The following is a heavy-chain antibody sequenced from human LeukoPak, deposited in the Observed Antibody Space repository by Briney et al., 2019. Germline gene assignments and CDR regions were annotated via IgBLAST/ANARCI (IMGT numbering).Heavy chain of an antibody. D-gene: IGHD6-13*01. Sequence: GGSLRLSCAASGFTFSSYWMSWVRQAPGKGLEWVANIKQDGSEKYYVDSVKGRFTISRENAKNTLYLQMNSLRAGDTAVYYCVREGVSSSWNNWYFDLWGRGTLVTVSS. CDR3: VREGVSSSWNNWYFDL. CDR1: GFTFSSYW. J-gene: IGHJ2*01. CDR2: IKQDGSEK. V-gene: IGHV3-7*01.